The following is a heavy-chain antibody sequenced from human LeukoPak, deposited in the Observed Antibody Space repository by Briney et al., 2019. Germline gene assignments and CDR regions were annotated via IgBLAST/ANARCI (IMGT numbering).Heavy chain of an antibody. CDR1: GFNFGEFW. J-gene: IGHJ4*02. CDR2: IKEDGSEK. V-gene: IGHV3-7*01. D-gene: IGHD5-24*01. Sequence: GGSLRLSCAASGFNFGEFWMARVRQTPGKGLEWVADIKEDGSEKFYVDSVKGRFTISRDTAKNTLYLQMNSLRAEDTAVYYCARDSQFIGPLYWGQGTLVTVSS. CDR3: ARDSQFIGPLY.